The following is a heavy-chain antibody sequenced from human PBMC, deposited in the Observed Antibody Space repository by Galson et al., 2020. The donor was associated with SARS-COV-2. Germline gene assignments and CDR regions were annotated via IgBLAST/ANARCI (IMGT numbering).Heavy chain of an antibody. V-gene: IGHV3-74*01. CDR2: INSDGSTR. J-gene: IGHJ4*02. Sequence: GESLKISCAASGFRLSSYWMHWVRKAPGKGLVWVSRINSDGSTRDYADSVKGRFTISRDNAKNTLYLQMNGLRAEDTAVYYCARDAYDSSGYRNGRPLDYWGQGTLVTVSS. CDR3: ARDAYDSSGYRNGRPLDY. D-gene: IGHD3-22*01. CDR1: GFRLSSYW.